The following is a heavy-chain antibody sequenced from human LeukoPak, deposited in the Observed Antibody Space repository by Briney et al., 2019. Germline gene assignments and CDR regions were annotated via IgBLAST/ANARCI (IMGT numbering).Heavy chain of an antibody. J-gene: IGHJ3*02. Sequence: ASVKVSCKASGYTFTGYHMHWVRQAPGQGLEWMGWINPNSGGTNYAQKFQGRVIMTRDKSIRTAYMELSRLTSDDTAVYYCARNIWFGESADAFDIWGQGTMVTVSS. CDR3: ARNIWFGESADAFDI. V-gene: IGHV1-2*02. D-gene: IGHD3-10*01. CDR2: INPNSGGT. CDR1: GYTFTGYH.